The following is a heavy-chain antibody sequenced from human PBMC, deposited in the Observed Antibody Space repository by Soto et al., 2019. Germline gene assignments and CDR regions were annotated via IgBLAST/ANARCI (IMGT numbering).Heavy chain of an antibody. J-gene: IGHJ5*02. Sequence: SVKVSCKASGGTFSSYAISWLRQAPGQGLEWMGGIIPIFGTANYAQKFQGRVTITADESTSTAYMELSSLRSEDTAVYYCARAYYYDSSGYYYWFDPWGQGTLVTVSS. D-gene: IGHD3-22*01. CDR3: ARAYYYDSSGYYYWFDP. CDR2: IIPIFGTA. CDR1: GGTFSSYA. V-gene: IGHV1-69*13.